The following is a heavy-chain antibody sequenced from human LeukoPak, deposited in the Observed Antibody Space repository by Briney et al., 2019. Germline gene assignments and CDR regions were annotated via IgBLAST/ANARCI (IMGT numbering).Heavy chain of an antibody. V-gene: IGHV3-53*05. J-gene: IGHJ4*02. Sequence: GGSLRLSCAVSGFTVSGNYMSWVRQAPGKGLEWVSLIYSGGTTYYADSVKGRFTISRDNSKNTLYLQMNSLRGEDTAVYYCTRDSARRDGYNFDYWGQGTLVTVSS. CDR2: IYSGGTT. CDR3: TRDSARRDGYNFDY. CDR1: GFTVSGNY. D-gene: IGHD5-24*01.